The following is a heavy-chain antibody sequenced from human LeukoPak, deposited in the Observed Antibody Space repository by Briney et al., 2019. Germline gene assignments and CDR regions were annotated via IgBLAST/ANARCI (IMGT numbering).Heavy chain of an antibody. CDR3: ATPRIRFLEWLPST. V-gene: IGHV4-39*01. CDR1: GGSISSSSYY. D-gene: IGHD3-3*01. J-gene: IGHJ4*02. CDR2: IYYSGSTYSGST. Sequence: TPSETLSLTCTVSGGSISSSSYYWGWIRQPPGKGLEWIGSIYYSGSTYSGSTYYNPSLKSRVTISIDTSKNQFSLKLSSVTAADTAVYYCATPRIRFLEWLPSTWGQGTLVTVSS.